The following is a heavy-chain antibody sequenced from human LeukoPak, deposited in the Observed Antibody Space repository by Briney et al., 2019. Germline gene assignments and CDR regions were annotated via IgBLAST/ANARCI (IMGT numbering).Heavy chain of an antibody. CDR1: GFTFSGYT. CDR2: ISSSSSYI. J-gene: IGHJ4*02. Sequence: GGSLRLSCAASGFTFSGYTMNWVRQAPGKGLEWVSSISSSSSYIYYADSVKGRFTISRDNAKNSLFLQVNSLRAEDTAVYYCARDGVYYNSSGLDYWGQGTLVTVSS. V-gene: IGHV3-21*01. D-gene: IGHD3-22*01. CDR3: ARDGVYYNSSGLDY.